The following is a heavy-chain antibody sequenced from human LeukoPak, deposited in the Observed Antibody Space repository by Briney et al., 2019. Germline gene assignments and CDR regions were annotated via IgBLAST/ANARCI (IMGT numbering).Heavy chain of an antibody. D-gene: IGHD2-2*01. Sequence: PGGSLRLSCAASGFTFSDYYMSWIRQAPGEGLEWVSYISSSGSTIYYADSVKGRFTISRDNAKNSLYLQMNSLRAEDTAVYYCAVYCSSTSCYSGYWGQGTLVTVSS. CDR3: AVYCSSTSCYSGY. J-gene: IGHJ4*02. CDR1: GFTFSDYY. CDR2: ISSSGSTI. V-gene: IGHV3-11*01.